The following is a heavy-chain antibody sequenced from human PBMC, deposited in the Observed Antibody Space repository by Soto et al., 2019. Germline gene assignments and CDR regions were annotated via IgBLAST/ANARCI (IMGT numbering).Heavy chain of an antibody. V-gene: IGHV3-23*01. CDR3: AANRGYNYYYGMDV. J-gene: IGHJ6*02. CDR2: ISGSGGST. Sequence: GGSLRLSCAASVFTFSSYAMSWVRQAPGKGLEWVSAISGSGGSTYYADSVKGRFTISRDNSKNTLYLQMNSLRAEDTAVYYCAANRGYNYYYGMDVWGQGTTVTVSS. CDR1: VFTFSSYA. D-gene: IGHD3-22*01.